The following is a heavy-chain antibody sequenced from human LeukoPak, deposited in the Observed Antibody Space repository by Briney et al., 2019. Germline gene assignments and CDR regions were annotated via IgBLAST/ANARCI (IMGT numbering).Heavy chain of an antibody. D-gene: IGHD1-26*01. CDR3: ARDGYSGSYYRLYYFFMDV. CDR1: GFTFSTYA. V-gene: IGHV3-23*01. Sequence: GGSLRLSCAASGFTFSTYAMSWVRQAPGKGLEWVSAISGNNGNTYYADSVKGRFTISRDNSKNTLFLQMNSLRAEDTAVYYCARDGYSGSYYRLYYFFMDVWGKGTTVTVSS. CDR2: ISGNNGNT. J-gene: IGHJ6*03.